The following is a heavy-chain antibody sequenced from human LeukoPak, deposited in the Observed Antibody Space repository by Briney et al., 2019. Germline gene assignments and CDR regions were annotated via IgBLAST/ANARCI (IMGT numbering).Heavy chain of an antibody. V-gene: IGHV3-21*04. CDR2: ISSSSSYI. J-gene: IGHJ4*02. Sequence: GGSLRLSCAASRFTFSSYSMNWVRQAPGKGLEWVSSISSSSSYIYYADSVKGRFTISRDNAKNSLYLQMNSLRAEDTAVYYCAKDSAKKYDDYWGQGTLVTVSS. CDR3: AKDSAKKYDDY. CDR1: RFTFSSYS. D-gene: IGHD2/OR15-2a*01.